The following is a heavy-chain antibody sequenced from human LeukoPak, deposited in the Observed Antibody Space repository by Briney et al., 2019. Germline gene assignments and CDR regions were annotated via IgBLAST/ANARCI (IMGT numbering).Heavy chain of an antibody. CDR3: ARDDHDFWSGYYPDY. V-gene: IGHV4-34*01. Sequence: SETLSLICAVYGGSFSGYYWIWIRQPPGKGLEWIGEINHSGSTNYNPSLKSRVTISVDTSKNQFSLKLSAVTAADTAVYYCARDDHDFWSGYYPDYWGQGTLVTVSS. D-gene: IGHD3-3*01. CDR1: GGSFSGYY. J-gene: IGHJ4*02. CDR2: INHSGST.